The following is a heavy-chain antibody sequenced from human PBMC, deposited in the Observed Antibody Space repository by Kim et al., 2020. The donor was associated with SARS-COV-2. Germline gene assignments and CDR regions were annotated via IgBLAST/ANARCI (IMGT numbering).Heavy chain of an antibody. CDR3: ARLGVPATIFGVVGYGYYGMDV. J-gene: IGHJ6*02. V-gene: IGHV1-18*01. CDR2: ISAYNGNT. D-gene: IGHD3-3*01. Sequence: ASVKVSCKASGYTFTSYGISWVRQAPGQGLEWMGWISAYNGNTNYAQKLQGRVTMTTDTSTSTAYMELRSLRSDDTAVYYCARLGVPATIFGVVGYGYYGMDVWGQGTTVTVSS. CDR1: GYTFTSYG.